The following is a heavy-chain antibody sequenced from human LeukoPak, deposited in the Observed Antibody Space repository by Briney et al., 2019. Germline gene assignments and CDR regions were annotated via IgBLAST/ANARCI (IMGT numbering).Heavy chain of an antibody. D-gene: IGHD6-19*01. CDR3: ARHRSYSSGAIDY. CDR1: GGSVSSSSFF. V-gene: IGHV4-39*01. Sequence: ASETLSLTCSVSGGSVSSSSFFWAWIRQPPGKGLQWIGSIDYSGTTYDNPSVKSRVTISVDTSKNQFSLKLSSVTAADTAVYYCARHRSYSSGAIDYWGQGTLVTVSS. CDR2: IDYSGTT. J-gene: IGHJ4*02.